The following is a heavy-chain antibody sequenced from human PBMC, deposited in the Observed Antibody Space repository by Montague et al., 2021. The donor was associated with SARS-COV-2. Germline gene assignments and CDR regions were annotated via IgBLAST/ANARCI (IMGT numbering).Heavy chain of an antibody. D-gene: IGHD5-24*01. Sequence: SLRLSCAASGFTFSSYEMNWVRQAPGKGLEWVSYISSSGSTIYYADSVKGRLTISRDNAKNSLYLQMNSLRAEDTAVYYCASEMATIEYYYYGMDVWGQGTTVTVSS. CDR2: ISSSGSTI. CDR1: GFTFSSYE. CDR3: ASEMATIEYYYYGMDV. V-gene: IGHV3-48*03. J-gene: IGHJ6*02.